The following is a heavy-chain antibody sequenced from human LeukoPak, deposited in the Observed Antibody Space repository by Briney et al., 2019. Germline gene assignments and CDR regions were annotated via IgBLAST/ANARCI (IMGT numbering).Heavy chain of an antibody. CDR2: INPKSGDA. V-gene: IGHV1-2*02. Sequence: ASVKVSCKASGSTFSDYHINWVRQASGQGPEWMGWINPKSGDAKYGQAFQGRVTMTRDTSISTAYMELNRLRFDDTAMNYCARGEYSNGYPYRLDSWGQGTLVTVSS. CDR1: GSTFSDYH. CDR3: ARGEYSNGYPYRLDS. J-gene: IGHJ4*02. D-gene: IGHD3-16*01.